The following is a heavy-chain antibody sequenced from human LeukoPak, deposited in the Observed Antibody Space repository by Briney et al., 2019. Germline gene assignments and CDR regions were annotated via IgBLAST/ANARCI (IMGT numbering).Heavy chain of an antibody. Sequence: SETLSLTCTVSGGSISSYYWSWIRQPPGKGLEWIGYIYYSGSTNYNPSLKSRVTISVDTSKSQFSLKLSSVTAADTAVYYCASSRELLSQFDYWGQGTLVTVSS. CDR1: GGSISSYY. CDR3: ASSRELLSQFDY. J-gene: IGHJ4*02. CDR2: IYYSGST. V-gene: IGHV4-59*01. D-gene: IGHD1-26*01.